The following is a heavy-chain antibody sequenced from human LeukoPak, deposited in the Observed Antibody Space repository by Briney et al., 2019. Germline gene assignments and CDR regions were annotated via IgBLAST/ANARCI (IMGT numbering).Heavy chain of an antibody. CDR3: ATSFRAVNWFDP. CDR1: GYTYTRYY. Sequence: ASVKVSCKASGYTYTRYYMNWVRQAPGQGLDWMGIINPSGGSTNYAQKFQGRVTMTRDTSTSTIYMEVSSRRSEDTAVYYCATSFRAVNWFDPWGQGTLVSVSS. J-gene: IGHJ5*02. D-gene: IGHD3-10*01. CDR2: INPSGGST. V-gene: IGHV1-46*01.